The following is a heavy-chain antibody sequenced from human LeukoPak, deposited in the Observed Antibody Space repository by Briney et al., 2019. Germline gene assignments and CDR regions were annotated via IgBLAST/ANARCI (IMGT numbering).Heavy chain of an antibody. CDR1: GYTFTSYG. Sequence: GASXKVSCKASGYTFTSYGISWVRQAPGQGLEWMGWISAYNGNTNYAQKLQGRVTMTKDTSTSTAYMELRSLRSDDTAVYYCAREILPDYYGSGSFDYWGQGTLVTVSS. J-gene: IGHJ4*02. D-gene: IGHD3-10*01. V-gene: IGHV1-18*01. CDR2: ISAYNGNT. CDR3: AREILPDYYGSGSFDY.